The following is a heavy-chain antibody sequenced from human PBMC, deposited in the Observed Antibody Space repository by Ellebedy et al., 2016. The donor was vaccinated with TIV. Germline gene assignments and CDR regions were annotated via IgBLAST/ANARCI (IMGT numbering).Heavy chain of an antibody. V-gene: IGHV4-30-2*02. J-gene: IGHJ4*02. CDR2: IYHSGST. CDR3: VGGAGGGSDY. Sequence: SETLSLXXAVSGGSISSGGYSWSWIRQPPGKGLEWIGYIYHSGSTYYNPSLKSRVTISVDTSKNQFSLKLSFVTAADTAVYYCVGGAGGGSDYWGQGTLVTVSS. D-gene: IGHD1-26*01. CDR1: GGSISSGGYS.